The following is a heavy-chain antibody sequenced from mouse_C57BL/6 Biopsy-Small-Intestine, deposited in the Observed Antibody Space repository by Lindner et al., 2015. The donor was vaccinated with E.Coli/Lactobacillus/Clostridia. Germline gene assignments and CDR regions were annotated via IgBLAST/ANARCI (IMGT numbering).Heavy chain of an antibody. V-gene: IGHV1-22*01. CDR2: IDPNTGDT. CDR3: ARVRSNFYGMEV. Sequence: SVKVSCKASRNTFNGYYAHWVRQAPGQGLEWVGWIDPNTGDTNSAQKFQARVTMTRDRSISTAYLEVRSLRSDDTAKYYCARVRSNFYGMEVWGQGTTVIVSS. D-gene: IGHD1-1*01. J-gene: IGHJ1*01. CDR1: RNTFNGYY.